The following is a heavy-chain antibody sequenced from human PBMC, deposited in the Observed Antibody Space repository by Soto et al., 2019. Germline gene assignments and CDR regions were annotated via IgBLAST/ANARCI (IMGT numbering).Heavy chain of an antibody. CDR2: IYWDDDK. CDR1: GFSLSTTGAG. CDR3: AHRRFGSVIED. D-gene: IGHD3-10*01. V-gene: IGHV2-5*02. J-gene: IGHJ4*02. Sequence: QITLKESGPTLMKPTQTLTLTCTFSGFSLSTTGAGVGWLRQPPGKALEWLARIYWDDDKRYSPSLKSRLTITKDTSKNQVVLTMTNMDPVDTATYYCAHRRFGSVIEDWGQGSLVTVAS.